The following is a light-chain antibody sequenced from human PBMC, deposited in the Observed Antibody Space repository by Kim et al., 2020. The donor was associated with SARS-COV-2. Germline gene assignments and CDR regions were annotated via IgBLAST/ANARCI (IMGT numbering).Light chain of an antibody. CDR2: GAS. J-gene: IGKJ1*01. V-gene: IGKV1-27*01. Sequence: DIQMAQSPSSLSASVGDRVTITCRASQGISNSLAWYRQKPGKVPMLLIYGASTLRSGVPSRFRGSGSGTDFTLTISSLQPEDAATYYCQKDNSAPWTFGQGTKVEIK. CDR3: QKDNSAPWT. CDR1: QGISNS.